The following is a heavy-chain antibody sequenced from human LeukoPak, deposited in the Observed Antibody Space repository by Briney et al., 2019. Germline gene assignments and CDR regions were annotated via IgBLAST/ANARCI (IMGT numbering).Heavy chain of an antibody. V-gene: IGHV1-18*01. Sequence: ASVIVSCKASGYTFRQYSISWVRQAPGQGLEWMGWISAYNGNTKYAQKLQGRVTMTTDTSTSTAYMELRSLRSGDTAVYYCARDGGDYNDYWGQGTLVTVSS. D-gene: IGHD2-21*02. CDR2: ISAYNGNT. J-gene: IGHJ4*02. CDR1: GYTFRQYS. CDR3: ARDGGDYNDY.